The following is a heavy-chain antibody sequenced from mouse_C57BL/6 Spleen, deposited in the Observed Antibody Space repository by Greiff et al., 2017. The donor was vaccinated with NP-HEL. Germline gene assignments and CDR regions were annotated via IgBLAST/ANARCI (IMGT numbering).Heavy chain of an antibody. Sequence: QVQLKQPGAELVKPGASVKLSCKASGYTFTSYWMHWVKQRPGQGLEWIGMIHPNSGSTNYNEKFKSKATLTVDKSSSTAYMQLSSLTSEDSAVYYCAYYYGSSPWYFDVWGTGTTVTVSS. CDR3: AYYYGSSPWYFDV. D-gene: IGHD1-1*01. CDR1: GYTFTSYW. V-gene: IGHV1-64*01. J-gene: IGHJ1*03. CDR2: IHPNSGST.